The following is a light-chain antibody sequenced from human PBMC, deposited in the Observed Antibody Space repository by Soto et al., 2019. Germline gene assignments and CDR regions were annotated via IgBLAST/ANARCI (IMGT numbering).Light chain of an antibody. CDR3: QQRSNWPPIT. Sequence: IQMTQSPSSLSASVGYRVTITCRASQSISSYLNWYQQKPGKAPKLLIYAASSFQSGVPSRFSGSGSGTDFTLTISSLEPEDFAVYYCQQRSNWPPITFGQGTRLEIK. V-gene: IGKV1-39*01. J-gene: IGKJ5*01. CDR2: AAS. CDR1: QSISSY.